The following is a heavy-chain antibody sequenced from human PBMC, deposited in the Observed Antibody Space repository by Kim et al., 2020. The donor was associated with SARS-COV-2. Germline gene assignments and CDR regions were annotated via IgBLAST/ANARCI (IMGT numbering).Heavy chain of an antibody. J-gene: IGHJ3*02. CDR2: RT. V-gene: IGHV3-23*03. Sequence: RTSYADTVKGRFTISRDNSMNPLDLQMNSLRAEDTAVYFCAKGFEALDIWGQGTMVTVSS. CDR3: AKGFEALDI.